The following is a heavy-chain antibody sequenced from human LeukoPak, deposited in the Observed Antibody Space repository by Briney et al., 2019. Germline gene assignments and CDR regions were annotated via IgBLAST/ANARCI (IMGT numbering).Heavy chain of an antibody. V-gene: IGHV3-21*04. D-gene: IGHD3-10*01. CDR2: ISSSSSYI. J-gene: IGHJ4*02. CDR1: GFTFSSYS. Sequence: GGSLRLSCAASGFTFSSYSMNWVRQAPGKGLEWVSSISSSSSYIYYADSVKGRFTISRDNAKNSLYLQMNSLRAEDTALYYCARMGGPMVRGVTYFDYWGQGTLVTVSS. CDR3: ARMGGPMVRGVTYFDY.